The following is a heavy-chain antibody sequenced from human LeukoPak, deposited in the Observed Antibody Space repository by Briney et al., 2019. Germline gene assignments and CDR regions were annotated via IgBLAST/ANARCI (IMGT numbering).Heavy chain of an antibody. CDR1: GGSISSGGYY. D-gene: IGHD3-22*01. CDR2: IYYSGST. J-gene: IGHJ3*02. V-gene: IGHV4-31*03. CDR3: ARVFFYYDSSGYRDAFDI. Sequence: PSQTLSLTCTVSGGSISSGGYYWSWIRQHPGKGLEWIGYIYYSGSTYYNPSLKSRVTISVDTSKNQFSLKLSSVTAADTAVYYCARVFFYYDSSGYRDAFDIWGQGTMVTVSS.